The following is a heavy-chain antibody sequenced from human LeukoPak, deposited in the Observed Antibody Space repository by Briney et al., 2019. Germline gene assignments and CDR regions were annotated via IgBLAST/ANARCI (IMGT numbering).Heavy chain of an antibody. CDR3: ARAADGYYYYYMDV. Sequence: SETLSLTCTVSGGPISSYYWSWIRQPPGKGLEWIGYIYYSGSTNYNPSLKSRVTISVDTSKNQFSLKLSSVTAADTAVYYCARAADGYYYYYMDVWGKGTTVTVSS. CDR2: IYYSGST. D-gene: IGHD2-15*01. J-gene: IGHJ6*03. CDR1: GGPISSYY. V-gene: IGHV4-59*01.